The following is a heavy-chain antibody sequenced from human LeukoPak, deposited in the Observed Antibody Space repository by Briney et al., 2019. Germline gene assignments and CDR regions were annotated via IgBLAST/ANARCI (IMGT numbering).Heavy chain of an antibody. CDR3: ARQQGYFDYFDY. Sequence: SETLSLTCTVSGGSISSYYWSWIRQPPGKGLEWIGYIYYSGSTNYNPSLKSRVTISVDTSKNQFSLKLSSVTAADTAVYYCARQQGYFDYFDYWGQGTLVTVSS. J-gene: IGHJ4*02. CDR2: IYYSGST. V-gene: IGHV4-59*01. D-gene: IGHD3-9*01. CDR1: GGSISSYY.